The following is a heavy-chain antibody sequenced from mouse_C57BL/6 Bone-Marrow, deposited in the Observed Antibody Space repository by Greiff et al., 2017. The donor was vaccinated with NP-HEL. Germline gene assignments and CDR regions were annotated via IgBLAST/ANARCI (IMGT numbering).Heavy chain of an antibody. CDR3: SGALYYGSSYGYFDV. CDR2: ISSGGDYI. V-gene: IGHV5-9-1*02. D-gene: IGHD1-1*01. J-gene: IGHJ1*03. CDR1: GFTFSSYA. Sequence: EVQRVESGEGLVKPGGSLKLSCAASGFTFSSYAMSWVRQTPEKRLEWVAYISSGGDYIYYADTVKGRFTISRDNARNTLYLQMSSLKSEDTAMYYCSGALYYGSSYGYFDVWGTGTTVTVSS.